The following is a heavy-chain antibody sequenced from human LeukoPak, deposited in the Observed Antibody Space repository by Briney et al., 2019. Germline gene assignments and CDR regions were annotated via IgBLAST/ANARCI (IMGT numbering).Heavy chain of an antibody. V-gene: IGHV3-23*01. D-gene: IGHD3-16*01. CDR2: ISGSGGST. CDR3: AKFRGRTPDGPFDY. Sequence: GGSLRLSCAASGFTFSSYAMSWVRQAPGKGLEWVSAISGSGGSTYYADSAKGRFTISRDNSKDTLYLQMNSLRAEDTAVYYCAKFRGRTPDGPFDYWGQGTLVTVSS. J-gene: IGHJ4*02. CDR1: GFTFSSYA.